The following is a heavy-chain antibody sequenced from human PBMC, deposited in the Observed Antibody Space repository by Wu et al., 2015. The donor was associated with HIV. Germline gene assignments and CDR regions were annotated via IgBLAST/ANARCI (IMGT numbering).Heavy chain of an antibody. V-gene: IGHV1-2*02. Sequence: QVQLVQSGAEVKKPGASVKVSCKASGYTFTGYYMHWVRQAPGQGLEWMGWINPNSGGTNYAQKFQGRVTMTRDTSISTAYMELSRLRSDDTAVYYCAREKYSSTPRTPLLPVSFDIVGDQGT. CDR2: INPNSGGT. CDR3: AREKYSSTPRTPLLPVSFDIV. D-gene: IGHD6-13*01. CDR1: GYTFTGYY. J-gene: IGHJ3*01.